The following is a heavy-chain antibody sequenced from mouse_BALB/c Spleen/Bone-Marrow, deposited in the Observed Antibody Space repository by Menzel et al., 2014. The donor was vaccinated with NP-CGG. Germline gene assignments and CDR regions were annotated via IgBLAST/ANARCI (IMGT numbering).Heavy chain of an antibody. V-gene: IGHV7-3*02. D-gene: IGHD1-1*01. Sequence: EVKVVDSGGGLVQPGGSLRLSCATSGFTFTDYYMSWVRPTPGKALEWLGFIRNKANGYTTDYSVSVKGRFTISRDKSQSILYLQMNTLRAEDSATYYCARDENYDIYWYFDVWGAGTTVTVSS. CDR3: ARDENYDIYWYFDV. CDR1: GFTFTDYY. J-gene: IGHJ1*01. CDR2: IRNKANGYTT.